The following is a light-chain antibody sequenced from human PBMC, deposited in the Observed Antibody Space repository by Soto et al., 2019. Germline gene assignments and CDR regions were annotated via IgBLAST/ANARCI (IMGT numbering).Light chain of an antibody. CDR3: QPYNSYSEA. CDR1: QTISSW. Sequence: DIQINQYRSTLSGSVGDRVTITCRSSQTISSWLAWYQQKPGKAPKLLIYKASTLKSGVPSRFSGSGSGTEFTLTISSLQPDDFATYYCQPYNSYSEALGQGTKVDIK. V-gene: IGKV1-5*03. CDR2: KAS. J-gene: IGKJ1*01.